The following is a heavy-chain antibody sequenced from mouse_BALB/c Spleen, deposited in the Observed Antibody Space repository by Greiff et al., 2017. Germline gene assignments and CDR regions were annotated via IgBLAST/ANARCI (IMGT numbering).Heavy chain of an antibody. Sequence: VQLQESAAELARPGASVKMSCKASGYTFTSYTMHWVKQRPGQGLEWIGYINPSSGYTEYNQKFKDKTTLTADKSSSTAYMQLSSLTSEDSAVYYCARGGNYVGYAMDYWGQGTSVTVSS. CDR3: ARGGNYVGYAMDY. CDR1: GYTFTSYT. CDR2: INPSSGYT. J-gene: IGHJ4*01. V-gene: IGHV1-4*02. D-gene: IGHD2-1*01.